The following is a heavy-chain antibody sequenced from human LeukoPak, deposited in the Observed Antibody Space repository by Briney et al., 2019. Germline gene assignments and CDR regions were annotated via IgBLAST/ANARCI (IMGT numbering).Heavy chain of an antibody. CDR2: ISASGGTT. J-gene: IGHJ4*02. D-gene: IGHD4-11*01. CDR1: GFTFSSYA. V-gene: IGHV3-23*01. CDR3: AKERMTTTSSDY. Sequence: GGSLRLSCAASGFTFSSYAMNWVRQAPGMRLEWVSDISASGGTTHYADSVKGRFTIPRDNSKNTLYLQMNSLRAEDTDVYYCAKERMTTTSSDYWGQGTLVTVSS.